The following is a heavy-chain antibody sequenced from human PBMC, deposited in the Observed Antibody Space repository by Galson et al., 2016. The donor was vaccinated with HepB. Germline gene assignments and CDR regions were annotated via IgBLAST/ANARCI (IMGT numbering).Heavy chain of an antibody. CDR1: GFTFDDYA. CDR2: VIWNSNTI. D-gene: IGHD2-2*01. V-gene: IGHV3-9*01. Sequence: SLRLSCAASGFTFDDYAIHWIRQGPGKGLEWVAGVIWNSNTIDYADSVKGRFTVSRGSAKTSVFLQMNSLRAEDTALYYCAKATGFTSSPRGWYFDLWGRGTLVTVSS. J-gene: IGHJ2*01. CDR3: AKATGFTSSPRGWYFDL.